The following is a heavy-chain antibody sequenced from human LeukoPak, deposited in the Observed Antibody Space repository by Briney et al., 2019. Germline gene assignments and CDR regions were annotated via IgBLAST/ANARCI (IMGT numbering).Heavy chain of an antibody. CDR1: GYTFTAYY. V-gene: IGHV1-2*02. J-gene: IGHJ4*02. CDR3: ARDKGTLGGDY. Sequence: ASVKVSCKASGYTFTAYYVHWVRHAPGQGLEWMGLINPNSGGTNYAQRFQDRVTMTRDTSISTAYMELSNLTSDDTAVYFCARDKGTLGGDYWGQGTLVTVSS. CDR2: INPNSGGT. D-gene: IGHD3-16*01.